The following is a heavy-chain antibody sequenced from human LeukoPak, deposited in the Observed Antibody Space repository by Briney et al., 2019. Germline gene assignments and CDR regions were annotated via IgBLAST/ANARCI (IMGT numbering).Heavy chain of an antibody. CDR1: GYTFTSYG. CDR2: ISAYNGNT. J-gene: IGHJ4*02. D-gene: IGHD3-10*01. V-gene: IGHV1-18*04. Sequence: ASVKVSCKASGYTFTSYGISRVRQAPGQGLEWMGWISAYNGNTNYAQKLQGRVTMTTDTSTSTAYMELRSLRSDDTAVYYCARDTLLWFGEQPDYWGQGTLVTVSS. CDR3: ARDTLLWFGEQPDY.